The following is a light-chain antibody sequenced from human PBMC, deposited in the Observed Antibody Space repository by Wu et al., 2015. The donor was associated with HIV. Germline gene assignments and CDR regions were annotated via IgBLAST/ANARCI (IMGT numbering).Light chain of an antibody. J-gene: IGKJ4*01. Sequence: GRVTLCCRASQSVSSNYLTWYQPEPGQAPGLLFYGASTRATGIPARFSGSGSGTDFTLTFSSLQPEDFAVYYCQQDYNLPLTFGGGTKVEIK. CDR1: QSVSSNY. V-gene: IGKV3-7*04. CDR2: GAS. CDR3: QQDYNLPLT.